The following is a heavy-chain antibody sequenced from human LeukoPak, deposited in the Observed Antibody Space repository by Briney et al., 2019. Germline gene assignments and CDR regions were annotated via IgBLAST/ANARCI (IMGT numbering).Heavy chain of an antibody. CDR2: IYYSGST. D-gene: IGHD2-2*01. J-gene: IGHJ4*02. Sequence: SETLSLTCTVSGGSISSYYWSWIRQPPGKGLEWIGYIYYSGSTNYNPSLKSRVTISVDTSKNQFSLKLSSVTAADTAVYYCARTLPAAGLHADYWGRGTLVTVSS. V-gene: IGHV4-59*01. CDR3: ARTLPAAGLHADY. CDR1: GGSISSYY.